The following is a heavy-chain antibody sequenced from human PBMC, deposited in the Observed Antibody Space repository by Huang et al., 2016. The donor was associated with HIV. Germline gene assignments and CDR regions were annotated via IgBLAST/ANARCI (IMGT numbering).Heavy chain of an antibody. D-gene: IGHD4-4*01. V-gene: IGHV3-7*01. CDR3: ARDGPEYSNYLDF. CDR1: GFTFDGFW. CDR2: INQDWSDS. Sequence: QLMEAGGGLVRPGGSLRLSCGVSGFTFDGFWMSWVRQAPGKGRECVANINQDWSDSDYVESVRGRFTCSRDNSKNSLYLQMNGLTDEDTAVYYCARDGPEYSNYLDFWGPGTLVTV. J-gene: IGHJ4*02.